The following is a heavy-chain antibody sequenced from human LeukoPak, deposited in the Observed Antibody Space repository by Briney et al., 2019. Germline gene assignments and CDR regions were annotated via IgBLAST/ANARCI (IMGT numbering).Heavy chain of an antibody. D-gene: IGHD4-23*01. CDR3: AKRRVTTVAFSFDY. V-gene: IGHV3-23*01. CDR2: ISGSGGST. J-gene: IGHJ4*02. CDR1: GFTFSNYA. Sequence: GGSLRLSCAASGFTFSNYAMSWVRQAPGKGLEWVSAISGSGGSTYSADSVKGRFTISRDNSKNTLYLQMNSLRAEDTAVYYCAKRRVTTVAFSFDYWGQGALVTVSS.